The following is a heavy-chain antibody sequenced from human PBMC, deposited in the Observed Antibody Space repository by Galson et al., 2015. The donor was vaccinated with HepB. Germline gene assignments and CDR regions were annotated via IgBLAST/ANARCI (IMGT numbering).Heavy chain of an antibody. D-gene: IGHD3-3*01. CDR2: ISSSSSTI. Sequence: SLRLSCAASGFTFSSYSMNWVRQAPGKGLEWVSYISSSSSTIYYADSVKGRFTISRDNAKNSLYLQMNSLRGEDTAVYYCARDGDDFWSGQRENWFDPWGQGTLVTVSS. CDR3: ARDGDDFWSGQRENWFDP. V-gene: IGHV3-48*01. J-gene: IGHJ5*02. CDR1: GFTFSSYS.